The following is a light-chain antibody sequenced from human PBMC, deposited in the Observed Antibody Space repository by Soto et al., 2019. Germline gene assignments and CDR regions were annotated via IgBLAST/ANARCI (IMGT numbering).Light chain of an antibody. CDR2: RHD. CDR3: ASWDDSLSGPV. V-gene: IGLV1-47*01. J-gene: IGLJ2*01. Sequence: QSVLTQPPSASGTPGQRVTISCSGSVSNIGTNYVYWYQQLPGTAPKLLIFRHDQRPSGVPDRFSGSKSGTSASLATSGLRSEDEADYYCASWDDSLSGPVFGGGTKLTVL. CDR1: VSNIGTNY.